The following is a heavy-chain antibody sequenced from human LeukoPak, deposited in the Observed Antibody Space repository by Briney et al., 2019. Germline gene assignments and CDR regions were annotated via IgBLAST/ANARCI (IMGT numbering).Heavy chain of an antibody. J-gene: IGHJ3*02. Sequence: PSETLSLTCSVSGASLTSYFWSWIRQPPGKGLEWIAYIGPSGSTTFNPSLKSRLTMSLDTSNSQFSLILTSVTAADTAVYFCARHQTGFSYPLDIWGLGTTVTVSS. D-gene: IGHD3-3*01. CDR1: GASLTSYF. V-gene: IGHV4-4*09. CDR2: IGPSGST. CDR3: ARHQTGFSYPLDI.